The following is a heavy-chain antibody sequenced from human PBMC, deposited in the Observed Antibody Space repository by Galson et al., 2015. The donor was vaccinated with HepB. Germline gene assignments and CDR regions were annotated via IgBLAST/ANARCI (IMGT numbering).Heavy chain of an antibody. V-gene: IGHV2-5*02. J-gene: IGHJ4*02. Sequence: PALVKPTQTLTLTCTFSGFSLSTNEVGVGWIRQPPGKALEWLGFIYWDDDKRYSPSMKSRVSITKDTSKNQVVLIMTNMDPVDTATYYCAHSVRGPLDYWGQGTVVTVS. CDR2: IYWDDDK. CDR3: AHSVRGPLDY. D-gene: IGHD3/OR15-3a*01. CDR1: GFSLSTNEVG.